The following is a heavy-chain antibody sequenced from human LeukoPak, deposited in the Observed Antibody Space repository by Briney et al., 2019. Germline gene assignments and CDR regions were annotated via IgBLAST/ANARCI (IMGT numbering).Heavy chain of an antibody. CDR2: IYYSGST. CDR1: GGSISSSSYY. CDR3: ARDRVTMVRGRIYYYYGMDV. V-gene: IGHV4-39*07. Sequence: PSETLSLTCTVSGGSISSSSYYWGWIRQPPGKRLEWIGSIYYSGSTYYNPSLKSRVTISVDTSKNQFSLKLSSVTAADTAVYYCARDRVTMVRGRIYYYYGMDVWGQGTTVTVSS. J-gene: IGHJ6*02. D-gene: IGHD3-10*01.